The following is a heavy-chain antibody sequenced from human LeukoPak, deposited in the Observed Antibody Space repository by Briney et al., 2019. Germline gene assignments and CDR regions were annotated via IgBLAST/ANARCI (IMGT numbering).Heavy chain of an antibody. J-gene: IGHJ4*02. CDR3: ANGGGIAAALDYFDY. V-gene: IGHV3-53*01. CDR2: IYSGGST. D-gene: IGHD6-13*01. Sequence: GGSLRLSCAASGFTVSLYYMTWVRQAPGKGLEWVSVIYSGGSTYYADSVKGRFTISRDNSKNTLYLQMNSLRAEDTAVYYCANGGGIAAALDYFDYWGQGTLVTVSS. CDR1: GFTVSLYY.